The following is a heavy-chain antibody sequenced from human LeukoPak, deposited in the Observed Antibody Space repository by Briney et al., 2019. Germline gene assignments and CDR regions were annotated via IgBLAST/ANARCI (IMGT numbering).Heavy chain of an antibody. Sequence: SETLSLTCTVSGGSISSRGYYWGWIRQPPGKGLEWIGSIDYSGTTYYNPSLKSRVTISRDTSKNQFSLNLRSVTAEDTAVYYCARGRLYYDPDGRAFDIWGQGTMVPASS. CDR2: IDYSGTT. CDR1: GGSISSRGYY. CDR3: ARGRLYYDPDGRAFDI. D-gene: IGHD3-3*01. J-gene: IGHJ3*02. V-gene: IGHV4-39*07.